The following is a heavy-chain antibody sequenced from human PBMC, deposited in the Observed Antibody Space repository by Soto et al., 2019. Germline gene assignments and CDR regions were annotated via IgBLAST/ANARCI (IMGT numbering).Heavy chain of an antibody. CDR3: AKALGSLDYSSLPSLFDS. Sequence: QVQLVDSGGGVVQPGRSLRLSCAASGFTFSDYAMHWVRQAPGKGLQWVAFISYDGRNTYHTDSVQGRFTISRDNSKNTLSLQMNSLRADVTPIYYCAKALGSLDYSSLPSLFDSWGKGTLVTVSS. CDR2: ISYDGRNT. J-gene: IGHJ4*02. D-gene: IGHD6-19*01. CDR1: GFTFSDYA. V-gene: IGHV3-30*10.